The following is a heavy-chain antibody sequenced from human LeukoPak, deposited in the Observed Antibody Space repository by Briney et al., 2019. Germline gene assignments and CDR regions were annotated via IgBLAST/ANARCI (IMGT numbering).Heavy chain of an antibody. CDR1: GGSTSSYY. Sequence: SETLSLTCTVSGGSTSSYYWSWIRQPPGKGLEWIGYIYYSGSTNYNPSLKSRVTISVDTSKNQFSLKLSSVTAADTAVYYCARGSGYCSGGSCLGTPDYWGQGTLVTVSS. V-gene: IGHV4-59*01. D-gene: IGHD2-15*01. CDR3: ARGSGYCSGGSCLGTPDY. J-gene: IGHJ4*02. CDR2: IYYSGST.